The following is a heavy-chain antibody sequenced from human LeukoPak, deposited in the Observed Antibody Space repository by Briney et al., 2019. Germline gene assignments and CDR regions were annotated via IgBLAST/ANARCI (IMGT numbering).Heavy chain of an antibody. D-gene: IGHD4-23*01. J-gene: IGHJ5*02. CDR1: GFSFSSYW. CDR3: AGELVTGS. CDR2: INSDGSKT. Sequence: GGSLRLSCAASGFSFSSYWMHWVRQAPGKGLVWVSSINSDGSKTTYADSVKGRFAISRDNAKNTLSLQMDSLRAEDTAVYYCAGELVTGSWGQGTLVTVSS. V-gene: IGHV3-74*01.